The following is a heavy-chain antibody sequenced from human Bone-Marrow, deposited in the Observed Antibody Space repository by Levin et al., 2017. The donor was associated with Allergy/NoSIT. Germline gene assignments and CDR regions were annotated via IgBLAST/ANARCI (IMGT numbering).Heavy chain of an antibody. CDR3: ARLGSISAVGTHFDY. J-gene: IGHJ4*02. CDR2: ITFDGSKK. V-gene: IGHV3-30*04. CDR1: GFTFRNYA. D-gene: IGHD6-19*01. Sequence: SGGSLRLSCAVSGFTFRNYAMHWVRQSPGKGLEWLAAITFDGSKKNAADSVKGRFTISRDNFNSTLYLQMNSLRPEDTAVYYCARLGSISAVGTHFDYWGQGTVVTVSS.